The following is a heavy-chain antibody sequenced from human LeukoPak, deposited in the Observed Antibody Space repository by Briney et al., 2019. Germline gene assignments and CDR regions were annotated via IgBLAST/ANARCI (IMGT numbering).Heavy chain of an antibody. CDR1: GFTFSNYA. CDR3: ARDQNSLGDY. CDR2: IWYDGTYK. D-gene: IGHD1-26*01. V-gene: IGHV3-33*08. J-gene: IGHJ4*02. Sequence: GGSLRLSCAASGFTFSNYAMSWVRQAPGKGLEWVAIIWYDGTYKYYADSVKGRFTISRDNSKNTLYLQMNSLRAEDTAVYYCARDQNSLGDYWGQGTLVTVSS.